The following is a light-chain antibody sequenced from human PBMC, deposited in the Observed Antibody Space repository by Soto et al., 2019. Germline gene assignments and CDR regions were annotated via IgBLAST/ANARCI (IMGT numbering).Light chain of an antibody. CDR1: SSNIGNNY. CDR2: DNN. J-gene: IGLJ2*01. V-gene: IGLV1-51*01. Sequence: QSVLTQPPSVSAAPGQKVTISCSGSSSNIGNNYVSWYQQLPGTAPKLLIYDNNKRPSGIPDRFSGSQSGTSATLGITGLQTGDEADYYCGTWDSSLSAVVFGGGTKHTVL. CDR3: GTWDSSLSAVV.